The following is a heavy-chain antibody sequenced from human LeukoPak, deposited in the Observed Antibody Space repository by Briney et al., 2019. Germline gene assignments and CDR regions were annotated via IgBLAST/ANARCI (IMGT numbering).Heavy chain of an antibody. J-gene: IGHJ6*02. D-gene: IGHD2-2*02. CDR1: GYTFTSYY. V-gene: IGHV1-46*01. Sequence: ASVKVSCKASGYTFTSYYMHWVRQAPGQGLEWMGIINPSGGSTSYAQKFQGRVTMTRGTSTSTVYMELSSLRSEDTAVYYCARVRCSSTSCYILNYYYYGMDVWGQGTTVTVSS. CDR3: ARVRCSSTSCYILNYYYYGMDV. CDR2: INPSGGST.